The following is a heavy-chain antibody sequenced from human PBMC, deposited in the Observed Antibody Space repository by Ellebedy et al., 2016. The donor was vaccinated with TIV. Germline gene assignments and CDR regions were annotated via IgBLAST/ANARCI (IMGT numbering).Heavy chain of an antibody. J-gene: IGHJ3*02. CDR1: GFIFSTYG. V-gene: IGHV3-33*01. CDR2: IWSNGRNP. CDR3: VRERGPFNGFDI. Sequence: GGSLRLXXAASGFIFSTYGMHWVRQAPGKGLEWVAAIWSNGRNPYYADSVKGRFIFSRDNSNNMLRLQMNSLGAEDTAVYYCVRERGPFNGFDIWGQGTMVTVSS.